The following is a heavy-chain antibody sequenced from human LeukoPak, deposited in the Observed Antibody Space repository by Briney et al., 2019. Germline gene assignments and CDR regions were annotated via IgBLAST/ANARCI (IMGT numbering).Heavy chain of an antibody. CDR2: INPNSGGT. CDR3: ARTGSSLHYYYYGMDV. J-gene: IGHJ6*02. V-gene: IGHV1-2*02. D-gene: IGHD6-13*01. Sequence: ASVKVSCKASGYTFTGYYMHWVRQATGQGLEWMGWINPNSGGTNYAQKFQGRVTMTRDTSISTAYMELSRLRSDDTAVYYCARTGSSLHYYYYGMDVWGQGTTVTVSS. CDR1: GYTFTGYY.